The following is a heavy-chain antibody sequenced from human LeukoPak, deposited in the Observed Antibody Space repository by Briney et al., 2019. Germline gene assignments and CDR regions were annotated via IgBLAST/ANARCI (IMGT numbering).Heavy chain of an antibody. CDR1: GGTFSSYA. Sequence: ASVKVSCKASGGTFSSYAISWVRQAPGQGLEWMGRIIPILGIANCAQKFQGRVTITADKSTSTAYMELSSLRSEDTAVYYCARARHDSSGYYSDYWGQGTLVTVSS. D-gene: IGHD3-22*01. V-gene: IGHV1-69*04. CDR2: IIPILGIA. CDR3: ARARHDSSGYYSDY. J-gene: IGHJ4*02.